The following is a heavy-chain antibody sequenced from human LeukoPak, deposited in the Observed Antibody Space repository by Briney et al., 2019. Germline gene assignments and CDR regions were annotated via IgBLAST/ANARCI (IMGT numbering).Heavy chain of an antibody. CDR1: GFTFSSYG. V-gene: IGHV3-30*18. CDR2: ISYDGSNK. D-gene: IGHD6-6*01. Sequence: GGSLRLSCAASGFTFSSYGMHWVRQAPGKGLEWVAVISYDGSNKYYADTVKGRFTISRDNSKNTLYLQMNSLRAEDTAVYYCAKVSEQLGLDYWGQGTLVTVSS. CDR3: AKVSEQLGLDY. J-gene: IGHJ4*02.